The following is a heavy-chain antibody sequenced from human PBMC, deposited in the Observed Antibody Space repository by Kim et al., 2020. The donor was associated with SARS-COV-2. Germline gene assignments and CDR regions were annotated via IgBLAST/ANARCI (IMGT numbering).Heavy chain of an antibody. CDR1: GYRFSNYW. CDR3: SRQRGDRSDYYYSGMDV. V-gene: IGHV5-51*01. CDR2: IYPGDSDI. J-gene: IGHJ6*02. Sequence: GESLKISCKGSGYRFSNYWIGWVRQMPGKGLEWMGIIYPGDSDIRYSPSFQGQVTISADKSISTAYLQWSSLKASDTATYSCSRQRGDRSDYYYSGMDVWGHGTTVTVSS. D-gene: IGHD5-18*01.